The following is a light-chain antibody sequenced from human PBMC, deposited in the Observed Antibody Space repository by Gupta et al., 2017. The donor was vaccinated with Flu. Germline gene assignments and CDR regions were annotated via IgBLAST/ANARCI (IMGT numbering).Light chain of an antibody. CDR2: GAS. Sequence: ESALTQSPGTLALSPGERATLSCRAGQCRSSSHLAWYQQKPGQAPRLLIYGASSRATGIPDRCSGSGSGTELTLTISRLEPEDFAVYYCQQYGTSPPYTFGQGTKLEIK. V-gene: IGKV3-20*01. CDR1: QCRSSSH. CDR3: QQYGTSPPYT. J-gene: IGKJ2*01.